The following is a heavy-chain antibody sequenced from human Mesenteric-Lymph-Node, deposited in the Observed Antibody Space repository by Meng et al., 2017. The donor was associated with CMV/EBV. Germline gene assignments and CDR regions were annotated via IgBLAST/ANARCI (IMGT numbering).Heavy chain of an antibody. CDR1: GFTFDDYS. CDR2: INWNGGST. CDR3: ARVAIFGHFDY. J-gene: IGHJ4*02. V-gene: IGHV3-20*04. Sequence: GESLKISCAASGFTFDDYSMNWVRQVPGKGLEWLSGINWNGGSTWSADSVKGRFTISRDNAKNSLYLQMNSLRAEDTAVYYCARVAIFGHFDYWGQGTLVTVSS. D-gene: IGHD3-3*01.